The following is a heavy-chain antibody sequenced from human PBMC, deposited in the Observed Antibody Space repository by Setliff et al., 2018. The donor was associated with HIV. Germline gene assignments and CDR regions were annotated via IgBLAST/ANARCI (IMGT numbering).Heavy chain of an antibody. CDR1: GFSFNNAW. Sequence: GGSLRLSCAASGFSFNNAWMNWVRQSPGKGLEWIGRIKSKSDGGTTDYAAPVKGRFTISRDDSKNTVHLQVKSLKTEDTAIYYCTTPHHYDSSLLYFQHWGQGSLVTVS. CDR2: IKSKSDGGTT. CDR3: TTPHHYDSSLLYFQH. V-gene: IGHV3-15*01. D-gene: IGHD3-22*01. J-gene: IGHJ1*01.